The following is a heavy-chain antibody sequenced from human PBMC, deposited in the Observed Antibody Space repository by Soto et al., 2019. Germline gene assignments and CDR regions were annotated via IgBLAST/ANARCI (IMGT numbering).Heavy chain of an antibody. CDR2: ISGSGGST. Sequence: GGSLRLSCAVSGFTVSNNYMSRVRQAPGQGLEWGSAISGSGGSTCYADSVKGRFTISRDNSKNTLYLQMNSLRAEDTAVYYCAKDYLPDTAMVASDYWGQGALVTVSS. J-gene: IGHJ4*02. V-gene: IGHV3-23*01. CDR1: GFTVSNNY. CDR3: AKDYLPDTAMVASDY. D-gene: IGHD5-18*01.